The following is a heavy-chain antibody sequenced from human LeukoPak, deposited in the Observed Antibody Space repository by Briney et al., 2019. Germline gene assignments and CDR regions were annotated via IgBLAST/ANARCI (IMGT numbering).Heavy chain of an antibody. D-gene: IGHD5-18*01. Sequence: GGSLRLSCAASGFIFTDYWMAWVRQAPGKGLEWVANIKEDGSDKNYVASLKGRFTISRDNAKKSLYLQMNSLTAEDTAVYYCARDAAYGYDRFDYWGQGTQVTVSS. CDR3: ARDAAYGYDRFDY. CDR2: IKEDGSDK. CDR1: GFIFTDYW. V-gene: IGHV3-7*01. J-gene: IGHJ4*02.